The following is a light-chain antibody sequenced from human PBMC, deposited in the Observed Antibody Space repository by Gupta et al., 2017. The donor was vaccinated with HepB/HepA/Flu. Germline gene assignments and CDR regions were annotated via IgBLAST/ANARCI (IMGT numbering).Light chain of an antibody. CDR3: QQDNNWPNT. CDR1: QSVSSN. Sequence: IAMTQSPATLSVSPGERATLACRASQSVSSNLAWYQQKPGQAPRLLIYGASTRATGIPARFSGSGSGTEFTLTISSLQSEDFAVYYCQQDNNWPNTFGGGTKLEIK. V-gene: IGKV3-15*01. J-gene: IGKJ4*01. CDR2: GAS.